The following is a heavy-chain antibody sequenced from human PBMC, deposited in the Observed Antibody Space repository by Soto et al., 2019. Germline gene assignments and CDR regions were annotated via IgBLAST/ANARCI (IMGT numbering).Heavy chain of an antibody. CDR1: GFIFSSFS. CDR2: IRSDSNHI. D-gene: IGHD3-16*01. Sequence: GGSLSLSCAASGFIFSSFSMNWIRQAPGKGLEWLSYIRSDSNHIGYADSVRGRFTISSDIAKNSLFLQMSSLRDEDTAVYYCARDLAYAFDYWGKGTRVTVSS. CDR3: ARDLAYAFDY. J-gene: IGHJ4*02. V-gene: IGHV3-48*02.